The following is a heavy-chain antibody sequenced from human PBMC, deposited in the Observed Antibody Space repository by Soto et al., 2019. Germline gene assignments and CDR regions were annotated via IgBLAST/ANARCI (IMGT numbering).Heavy chain of an antibody. CDR3: ARVGYDYIWGSYRSSGAFDI. CDR2: INPNSGGT. CDR1: GYTFTGYY. J-gene: IGHJ3*02. D-gene: IGHD3-16*02. Sequence: ASVKVSCKASGYTFTGYYMHWVRQAPGQGLEWMGWINPNSGGTNYAQKFQGWVTMTRDTSISTAYMELSRLRSDDTAVYYCARVGYDYIWGSYRSSGAFDIWGQGTMVTVSS. V-gene: IGHV1-2*04.